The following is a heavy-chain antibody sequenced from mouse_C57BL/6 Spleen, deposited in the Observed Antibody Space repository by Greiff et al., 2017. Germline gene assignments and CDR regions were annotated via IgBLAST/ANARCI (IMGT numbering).Heavy chain of an antibody. CDR2: IHPNSGST. CDR1: GYTFTSYW. J-gene: IGHJ4*01. V-gene: IGHV1-64*01. D-gene: IGHD1-1*01. Sequence: QLQQPGAELVKPGASVKLSCKASGYTFTSYWMHWVKQRPGQGLEWIGMIHPNSGSTNYNEKFKSKATLTVDKSSSTAYMQLSSLTSEDSAVYYCARKDYGSSYAMDYWGQGTSVTVSS. CDR3: ARKDYGSSYAMDY.